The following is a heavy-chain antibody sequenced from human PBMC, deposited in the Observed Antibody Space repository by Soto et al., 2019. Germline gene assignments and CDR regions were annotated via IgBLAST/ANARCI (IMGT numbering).Heavy chain of an antibody. V-gene: IGHV1-8*01. J-gene: IGHJ6*03. CDR2: MNPNSGNT. CDR1: GYTFTSYD. D-gene: IGHD1-1*01. CDR3: ARGHPETTAHYYYYMDV. Sequence: ASVKVSCKASGYTFTSYDINWVRQATGQGLEWMGWMNPNSGNTGYAQKFQGRVTMTRNTSISTAYMELSSLRSEDTAVYYCARGHPETTAHYYYYMDVWGKGTTVTVSS.